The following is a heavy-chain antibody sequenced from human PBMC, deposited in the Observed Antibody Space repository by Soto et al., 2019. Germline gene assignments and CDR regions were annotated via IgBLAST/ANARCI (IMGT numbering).Heavy chain of an antibody. D-gene: IGHD3-3*01. CDR3: AKGPRGSGYLRRFDY. CDR2: ISSSGSTI. J-gene: IGHJ4*02. Sequence: EVQLVESGGGLVQPGGSLRLSCAASGFTFSSYGMNWVRQAPGKGLEWVSYISSSGSTIYYADSVKGRFTISRDNAKNSLYLQMNSLRAEDTAVYYCAKGPRGSGYLRRFDYWGQGTLVTVSS. CDR1: GFTFSSYG. V-gene: IGHV3-48*03.